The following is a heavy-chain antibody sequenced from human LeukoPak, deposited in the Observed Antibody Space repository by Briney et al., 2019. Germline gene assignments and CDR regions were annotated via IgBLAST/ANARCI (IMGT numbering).Heavy chain of an antibody. V-gene: IGHV4-4*07. CDR3: ARGLEWTNSVYYYYYYMDV. CDR1: GGSISSYY. J-gene: IGHJ6*03. CDR2: IYTSGST. D-gene: IGHD3-3*01. Sequence: PSETLSLTCTVSGGSISSYYWSWIRQPAGKGLERIGRIYTSGSTNYNPSLKSRVTISVDTSKNQFSLKLSSVTAADTAVYYCARGLEWTNSVYYYYYYMDVWGKGTTVTVSS.